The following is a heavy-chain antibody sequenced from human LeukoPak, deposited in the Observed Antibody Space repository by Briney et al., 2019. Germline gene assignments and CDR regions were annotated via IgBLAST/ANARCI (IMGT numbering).Heavy chain of an antibody. J-gene: IGHJ4*02. Sequence: GGSLRLSCAASGFTFDDYGMSWVRQAPGKRLEWVSGTTWSGDRAGYADSVKGRFTISRNNAKNSLYLQMNSLRAEDTALCYCARMGYYGSGSYFDYWGQGTLVTVSS. D-gene: IGHD3-10*01. V-gene: IGHV3-20*04. CDR3: ARMGYYGSGSYFDY. CDR2: TTWSGDRA. CDR1: GFTFDDYG.